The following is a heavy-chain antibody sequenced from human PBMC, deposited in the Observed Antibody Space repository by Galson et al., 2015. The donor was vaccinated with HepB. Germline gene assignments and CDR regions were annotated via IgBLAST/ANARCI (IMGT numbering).Heavy chain of an antibody. CDR3: TTDVYYSTYWSWLDP. D-gene: IGHD2-8*02. V-gene: IGHV3-15*01. CDR1: GFPFNNAW. J-gene: IGHJ5*02. Sequence: SLRLSCAASGFPFNNAWMTWVRQAPGMGLEWVGRIKSKTAGETTDYAAPVKGRFTISRGDSKNRLYLQMNSLKTEDTAVYYCTTDVYYSTYWSWLDPWGQGTLVTVSS. CDR2: IKSKTAGETT.